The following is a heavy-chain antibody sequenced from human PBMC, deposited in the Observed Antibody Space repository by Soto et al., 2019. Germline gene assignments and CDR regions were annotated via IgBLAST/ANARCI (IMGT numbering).Heavy chain of an antibody. D-gene: IGHD5-12*01. V-gene: IGHV6-1*01. CDR3: AKGDNLGPIAGYAFDP. CDR2: TYFRSKWYN. J-gene: IGHJ5*02. CDR1: GDSVSSNTAS. Sequence: SQTLSLTCAISGDSVSSNTASWNWIRQSPSRGLEWLGRTYFRSKWYNDYAVSVKSRIIINPDTSNNQFSLQLNSVTPADTAVYFCAKGDNLGPIAGYAFDPWGQGIMVTVSS.